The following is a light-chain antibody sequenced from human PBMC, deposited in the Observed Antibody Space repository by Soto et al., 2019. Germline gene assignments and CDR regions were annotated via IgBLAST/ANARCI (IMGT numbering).Light chain of an antibody. Sequence: DIQLTQSPSFLSASVGDGITISCRASQGISSYLAWYQQKPGKAPKLLIHTASTLQSGVPSRFSGSGAGAEFTLTISSLQPEDFATYYCQQRSSYPLTFGQGTRLEIK. V-gene: IGKV1-9*01. J-gene: IGKJ5*01. CDR1: QGISSY. CDR2: TAS. CDR3: QQRSSYPLT.